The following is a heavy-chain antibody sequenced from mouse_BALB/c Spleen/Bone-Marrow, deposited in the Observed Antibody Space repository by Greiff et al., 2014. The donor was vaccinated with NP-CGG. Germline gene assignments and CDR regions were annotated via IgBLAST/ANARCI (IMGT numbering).Heavy chain of an antibody. D-gene: IGHD1-1*01. CDR2: INPYNGGS. CDR3: AREGYGSSYGFAY. Sequence: EVQLQQSGPELVKPGASMKISCKASGYSFAGYTMNWVKQSHGKNLEWIGLINPYNGGSSYNQKFKGKATLTVDKSSSTAYTELLSLTSEDSAVYYCAREGYGSSYGFAYWGQGTLVTVSA. CDR1: GYSFAGYT. V-gene: IGHV1-31*01. J-gene: IGHJ3*01.